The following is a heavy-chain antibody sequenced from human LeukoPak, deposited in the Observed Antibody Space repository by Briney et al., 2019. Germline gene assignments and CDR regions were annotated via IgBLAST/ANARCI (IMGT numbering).Heavy chain of an antibody. V-gene: IGHV4-39*07. CDR2: MYYRGNT. J-gene: IGHJ4*02. D-gene: IGHD1-7*01. CDR1: CGSISSITYY. Sequence: SETLSLTCTVSCGSISSITYYWGWIRQPPGKGLEWVGQMYYRGNTFYNPSLKSRVTISVDTSKNQFSPKLRSETSADTAVYFCARLYGNYQNYFDYWGQGTLVTVSS. CDR3: ARLYGNYQNYFDY.